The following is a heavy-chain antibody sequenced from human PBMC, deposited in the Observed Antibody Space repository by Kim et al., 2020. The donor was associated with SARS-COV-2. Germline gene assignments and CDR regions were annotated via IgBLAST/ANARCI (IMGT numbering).Heavy chain of an antibody. D-gene: IGHD3-10*01. Sequence: SETLSLTCAVSGGSISSSNWWSWVRQLPGPGLEWIGEIYHSGSTNYNPSLTSRVTISVDKSKNQFSLKLSSVTAADTAVYYCAGDRHGPTYYYGSGSYGFLDYWGQGTLVTVSS. CDR2: IYHSGST. V-gene: IGHV4-4*02. CDR1: GGSISSSNW. J-gene: IGHJ4*02. CDR3: AGDRHGPTYYYGSGSYGFLDY.